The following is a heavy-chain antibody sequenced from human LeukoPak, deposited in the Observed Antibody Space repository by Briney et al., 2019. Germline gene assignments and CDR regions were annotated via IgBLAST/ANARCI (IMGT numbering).Heavy chain of an antibody. CDR3: ARVGDHYHWYLDL. J-gene: IGHJ2*01. CDR2: LYSGSTT. V-gene: IGHV3-53*01. D-gene: IGHD3-10*01. Sequence: GGSLRLSCAASGFTVSTNYMNWVRQAPGKGLEWVSILYSGSTTYYADSVKGRFTISRDDSKNTLYLHMSSLRAEDTAMYYCARVGDHYHWYLDLWGRGTHVTISS. CDR1: GFTVSTNY.